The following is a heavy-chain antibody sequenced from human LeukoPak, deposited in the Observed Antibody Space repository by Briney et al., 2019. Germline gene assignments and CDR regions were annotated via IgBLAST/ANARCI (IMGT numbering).Heavy chain of an antibody. CDR1: GYTFTSYD. CDR2: MNPNSGNT. D-gene: IGHD3-3*01. J-gene: IGHJ4*02. Sequence: GASVKVSCKASGYTFTSYDINWVRQATGQGLEWMGWMNPNSGNTGYAQKFQGRVTMTRNTSISTAYLELSRLRSDDTAVYSCARDLTIVGGVSDPRIRGHWGQGTLVTVSS. V-gene: IGHV1-8*01. CDR3: ARDLTIVGGVSDPRIRGH.